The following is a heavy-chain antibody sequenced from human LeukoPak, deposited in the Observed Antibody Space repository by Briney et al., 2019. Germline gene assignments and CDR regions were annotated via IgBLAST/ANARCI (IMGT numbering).Heavy chain of an antibody. CDR2: FYPEDGET. J-gene: IGHJ5*02. V-gene: IGHV1-24*01. CDR3: ATEVRFLEWLLAGWFDP. Sequence: ASVKVSCKVSGYTLTELSMHWVRQAPGKGLEWMGGFYPEDGETIYAQKFQGRVTMTEDTSTDTAYMELSSLRSEDTAVYYCATEVRFLEWLLAGWFDPWGQGTLVTVSS. CDR1: GYTLTELS. D-gene: IGHD3-3*01.